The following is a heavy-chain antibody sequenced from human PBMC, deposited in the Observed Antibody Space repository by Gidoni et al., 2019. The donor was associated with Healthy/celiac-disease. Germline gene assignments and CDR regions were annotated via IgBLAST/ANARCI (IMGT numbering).Heavy chain of an antibody. CDR1: GFSLSNARMG. J-gene: IGHJ3*02. D-gene: IGHD3-22*01. CDR3: ARIPKAGYYYVFGAFDI. CDR2: IFSNDEK. Sequence: QVTLKKSGPVLVKPTETLTLTCTVSGFSLSNARMGVSWIRQPPGKALEWLAHIFSNDEKSYSTSLKSRLTISKDTSKSQVVLTMTNMDPVDTATYYCARIPKAGYYYVFGAFDIWGQGTMVTVSS. V-gene: IGHV2-26*01.